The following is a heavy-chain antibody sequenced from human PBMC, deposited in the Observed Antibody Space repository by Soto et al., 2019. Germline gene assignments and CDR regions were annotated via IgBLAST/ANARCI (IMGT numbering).Heavy chain of an antibody. J-gene: IGHJ3*02. CDR2: IYDSGIT. CDR3: ARGHGGDYRHGFDAFDI. Sequence: QVYLQESGPGLVKPSQTLSLTCSVSGGSISRGGHYWSWIRQHPGKGLEWIGSIYDSGITRYHPSLRSRVAISLDTSQNHFSLGLSSVTAADTAVYYCARGHGGDYRHGFDAFDIWGQGTMLTVSS. CDR1: GGSISRGGHY. D-gene: IGHD4-17*01. V-gene: IGHV4-31*03.